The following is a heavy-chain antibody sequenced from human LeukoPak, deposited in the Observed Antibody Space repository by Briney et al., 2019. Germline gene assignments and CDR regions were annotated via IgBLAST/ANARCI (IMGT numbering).Heavy chain of an antibody. CDR3: ARGAKFRSYGSGTYYTSLPFDP. V-gene: IGHV1-2*02. D-gene: IGHD3-10*01. J-gene: IGHJ5*02. Sequence: GASVKVSCKASGYTFTGYYMHWVRQAPGQGLEWMGWINPNSGGTNYAQKFQGRVTMTRDTSISTAYMELSRLRSDDTAVYYCARGAKFRSYGSGTYYTSLPFDPWGQGTLATVSS. CDR1: GYTFTGYY. CDR2: INPNSGGT.